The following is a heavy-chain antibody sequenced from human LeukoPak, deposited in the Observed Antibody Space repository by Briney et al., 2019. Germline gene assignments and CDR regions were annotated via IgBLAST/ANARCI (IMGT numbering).Heavy chain of an antibody. CDR3: AKHPRTMIVVVSIDY. CDR1: GFTVSSND. V-gene: IGHV3-53*01. D-gene: IGHD3-22*01. CDR2: IYSGGST. Sequence: GGSLRLSCAASGFTVSSNDMSWVRQAPGKGLECISVIYSGGSTDYADSVKGRFTISRDNSKNTVYLQMDSLRFEDAAVYYCAKHPRTMIVVVSIDYWGQGTLVTVSS. J-gene: IGHJ4*02.